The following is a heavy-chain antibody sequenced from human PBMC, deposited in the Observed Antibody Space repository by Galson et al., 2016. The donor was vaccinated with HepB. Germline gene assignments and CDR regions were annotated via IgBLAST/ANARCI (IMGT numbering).Heavy chain of an antibody. CDR2: IYPADSDT. CDR1: GYTFSNYW. D-gene: IGHD2-8*01. Sequence: QSGAEVKKPGESLKISCKGSGYTFSNYWIGWVRQMPGKGLEWMGIIYPADSDTGYSPSFQGHVTISADKSISTAYLQWSSLKASDTAIYYCARHAGYSTMSPGYWGQGTLGIVSS. V-gene: IGHV5-51*01. CDR3: ARHAGYSTMSPGY. J-gene: IGHJ4*02.